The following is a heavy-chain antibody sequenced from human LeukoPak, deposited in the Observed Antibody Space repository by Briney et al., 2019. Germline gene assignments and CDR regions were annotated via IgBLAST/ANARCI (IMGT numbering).Heavy chain of an antibody. V-gene: IGHV3-23*01. Sequence: GGSLRLSCAASGFTFSSYVMSWVRQAPGKGLEWVSAISGSGGSTYYADSVKGRFTISRDNSKNTLYLQMNSLRAKDTAVYYCAKVRPRIAVAGYFDYWGQGTLVTVSS. CDR3: AKVRPRIAVAGYFDY. CDR2: ISGSGGST. CDR1: GFTFSSYV. J-gene: IGHJ4*02. D-gene: IGHD6-19*01.